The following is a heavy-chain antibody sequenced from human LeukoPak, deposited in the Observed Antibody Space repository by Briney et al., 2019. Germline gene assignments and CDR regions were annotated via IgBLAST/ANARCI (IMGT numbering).Heavy chain of an antibody. Sequence: SETLSLTCTVSGGSISSYYWSWIRQPPGKGLEWIGYIYYSGSTNYNPSLKSRVTRSVATSKNQFSLKLSSVTAADTAVYYCARAYYYDSSGSTHWYFDLWGRGTLVTVSS. D-gene: IGHD3-22*01. CDR1: GGSISSYY. CDR2: IYYSGST. V-gene: IGHV4-59*01. J-gene: IGHJ2*01. CDR3: ARAYYYDSSGSTHWYFDL.